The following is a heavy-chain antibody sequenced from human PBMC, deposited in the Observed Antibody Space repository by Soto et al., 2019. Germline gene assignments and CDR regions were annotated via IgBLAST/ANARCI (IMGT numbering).Heavy chain of an antibody. CDR2: ISYDGSNK. V-gene: IGHV3-30*18. CDR3: AKVRGPNYYYYMDV. J-gene: IGHJ6*03. CDR1: GFTFSSYG. Sequence: GGSLRLSCAASGFTFSSYGMHWVRQAPGKGLEWVAVISYDGSNKYYADSVKGRFTISRDNSKNTLYLQMNSLRAEDTAVYYCAKVRGPNYYYYMDVWGKGTTVTVSS. D-gene: IGHD3-16*01.